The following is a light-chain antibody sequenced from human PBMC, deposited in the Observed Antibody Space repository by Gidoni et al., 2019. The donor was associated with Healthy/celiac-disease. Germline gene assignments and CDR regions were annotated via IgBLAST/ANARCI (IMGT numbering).Light chain of an antibody. CDR2: QDS. Sequence: SYELTQPPSVSVSPGQTASITCTGDTLGDKYACWYQTKPGQSPVLVIYQDSKRPSGIPERFSGSNSGNTATLTISGTQAMDEADYYCQAWDSSTAWYVVFGGGTKLTVL. V-gene: IGLV3-1*01. J-gene: IGLJ2*01. CDR1: TLGDKY. CDR3: QAWDSSTAWYVV.